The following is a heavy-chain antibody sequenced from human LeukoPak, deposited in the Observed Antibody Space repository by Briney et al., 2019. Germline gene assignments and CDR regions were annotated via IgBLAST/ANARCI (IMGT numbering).Heavy chain of an antibody. CDR3: ASGIAVAGTFSNDL. CDR2: ISSSSSYI. J-gene: IGHJ4*02. V-gene: IGHV3-21*01. D-gene: IGHD6-19*01. Sequence: GGSLRLSCAGSAFTFSSYSMNWVRQAPGKGLEWVSSISSSSSYIYYADSVKGRFTISRDNAKNSLYLQMNSLRAEDTAVYYCASGIAVAGTFSNDLWGQGTLVTVSS. CDR1: AFTFSSYS.